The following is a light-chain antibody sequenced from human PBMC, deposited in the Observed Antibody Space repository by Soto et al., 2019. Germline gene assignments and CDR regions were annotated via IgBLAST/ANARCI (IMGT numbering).Light chain of an antibody. Sequence: QSVLTQPASVSGSPGQSITISCTGSSSDAGGYNYVSWYQQHPGKAPKLMIYEVSNRPSGISNRFSGSKSGNTASLTLSGLQAEDEADYYCSSYTSSSTLVFGGGTKLTVL. J-gene: IGLJ2*01. CDR2: EVS. CDR3: SSYTSSSTLV. V-gene: IGLV2-14*01. CDR1: SSDAGGYNY.